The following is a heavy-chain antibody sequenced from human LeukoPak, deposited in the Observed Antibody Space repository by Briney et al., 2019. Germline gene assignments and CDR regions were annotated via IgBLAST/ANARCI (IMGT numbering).Heavy chain of an antibody. D-gene: IGHD6-19*01. CDR2: IGSDNKP. J-gene: IGHJ4*02. CDR3: ARGGMEQWLAFDY. Sequence: GGSLRLSCEASGFTFSAYAMTWVRQAPGKGLEWVSSIGSDNKPHYSESVKGRFAISRDNAKNTLYLQMNSLRAEDTAVYYCARGGMEQWLAFDYWGQGTLVTVSS. V-gene: IGHV3-23*05. CDR1: GFTFSAYA.